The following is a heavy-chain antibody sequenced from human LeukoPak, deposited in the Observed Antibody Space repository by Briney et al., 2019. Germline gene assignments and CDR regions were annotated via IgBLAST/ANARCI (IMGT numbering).Heavy chain of an antibody. CDR3: ARVGIAVAGTGAFDI. J-gene: IGHJ3*02. D-gene: IGHD6-19*01. CDR2: IYYSGST. V-gene: IGHV4-59*01. Sequence: SETLSLPCTVSGGSISSYYWSWIRQPPGKGLEWIGYIYYSGSTNYNPSLKSRVTISVDTSKNQFSLKLSSVTAADTVVYYCARVGIAVAGTGAFDIWGQGTMVTVSS. CDR1: GGSISSYY.